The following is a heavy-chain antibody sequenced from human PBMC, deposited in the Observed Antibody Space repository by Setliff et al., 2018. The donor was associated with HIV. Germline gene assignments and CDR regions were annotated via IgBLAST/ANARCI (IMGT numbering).Heavy chain of an antibody. V-gene: IGHV4-39*02. Sequence: SETLSLTCTVSGGSINSGGYYWTWIRQRPGKGLEWIGYIYYSGSTYYNPSLESRVTISVDTSKNHFSLRLSSVTAADTAVYYCARRAVAGTSFDYWGQGTLVTVSS. CDR3: ARRAVAGTSFDY. CDR2: IYYSGST. J-gene: IGHJ4*02. D-gene: IGHD6-19*01. CDR1: GGSINSGGYY.